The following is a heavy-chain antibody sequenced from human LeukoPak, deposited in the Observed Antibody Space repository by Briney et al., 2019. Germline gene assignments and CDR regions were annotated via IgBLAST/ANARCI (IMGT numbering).Heavy chain of an antibody. Sequence: PGGSLRLSCAASGLTFSSYSMNWVRQAPGKGLEWVSSISSSSSYIYYADSVKGRFTISRDNAKNSLYLQMNSLRAEDTAVYYCARRRGGVSTIGYWGQGTLVTVSS. D-gene: IGHD3-16*01. CDR2: ISSSSSYI. J-gene: IGHJ4*02. CDR3: ARRRGGVSTIGY. CDR1: GLTFSSYS. V-gene: IGHV3-21*01.